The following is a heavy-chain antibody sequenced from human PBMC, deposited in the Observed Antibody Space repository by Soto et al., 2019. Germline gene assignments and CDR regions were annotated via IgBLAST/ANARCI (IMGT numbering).Heavy chain of an antibody. CDR2: ISYDGSSE. CDR1: GLTFTNHA. J-gene: IGHJ3*02. D-gene: IGHD3-22*01. V-gene: IGHV3-30-3*01. Sequence: QVQLVESGGGVVQPGRSLRLSCAASGLTFTNHAMHWVRQAPGRGLGWVAVISYDGSSEYYADSVKGRVTFSRDNSKNTLFLQMNSLRPDDTAVYYCARGASSAYPHEGFDIWGQGTMVIVSS. CDR3: ARGASSAYPHEGFDI.